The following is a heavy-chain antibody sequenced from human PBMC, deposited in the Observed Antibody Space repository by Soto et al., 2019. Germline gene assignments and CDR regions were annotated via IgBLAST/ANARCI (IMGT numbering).Heavy chain of an antibody. Sequence: GASVKVSCKASGYTFSNFAMHWVRQAPGQRLEWMGWINPGNGNTKYSQTFQGRVTITRDTSASTAYMELSSLRSEDTAVYYCARAVARGVKTIYYYCGMDVWGQGTTVSVSS. D-gene: IGHD3-10*01. CDR1: GYTFSNFA. CDR3: ARAVARGVKTIYYYCGMDV. J-gene: IGHJ6*02. CDR2: INPGNGNT. V-gene: IGHV1-3*01.